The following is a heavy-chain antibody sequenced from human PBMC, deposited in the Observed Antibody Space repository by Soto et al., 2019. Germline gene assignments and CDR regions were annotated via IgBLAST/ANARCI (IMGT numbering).Heavy chain of an antibody. Sequence: EVQLVESGGGLVKPGGSLRLSCAASGFTFSSYSMNWVRQAPGKGLEWVSSISSSSSYIYYADSVKGRFTISRDNAKNSLYLQMNSLRAEDTAVYYCARFVRKAGLLDYWCQGTLVTVSS. J-gene: IGHJ4*02. V-gene: IGHV3-21*01. CDR2: ISSSSSYI. CDR3: ARFVRKAGLLDY. D-gene: IGHD6-19*01. CDR1: GFTFSSYS.